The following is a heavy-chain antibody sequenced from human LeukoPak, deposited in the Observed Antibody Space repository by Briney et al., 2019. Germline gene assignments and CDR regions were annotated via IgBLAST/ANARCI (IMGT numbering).Heavy chain of an antibody. D-gene: IGHD6-19*01. CDR2: IWYDGSNK. CDR3: AKGKQWLSQTTAFDI. V-gene: IGHV3-33*06. J-gene: IGHJ3*02. CDR1: GFTFSSYG. Sequence: GGSLRLSCAASGFTFSSYGMHWVRQAPGKGLEWVAVIWYDGSNKYYADSVKGRFTISRDNSKNTLYLQMNSLRAEDTAAYYCAKGKQWLSQTTAFDIWGQGTMVTVSS.